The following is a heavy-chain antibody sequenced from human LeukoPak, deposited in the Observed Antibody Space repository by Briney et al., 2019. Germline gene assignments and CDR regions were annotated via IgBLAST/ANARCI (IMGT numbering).Heavy chain of an antibody. CDR3: VRDAPGSNTGDY. CDR2: ISERATRI. J-gene: IGHJ4*02. D-gene: IGHD2-8*01. CDR1: GFTFSSYD. Sequence: PGGSLRPSCEASGFTFSSYDMNWVRQAPGKGLEWVSYISERATRIEYADSVKGRFIMSRDDANNLLYLQMNSLRAEDTAVYFCVRDAPGSNTGDYWGQGTLVTVSS. V-gene: IGHV3-48*03.